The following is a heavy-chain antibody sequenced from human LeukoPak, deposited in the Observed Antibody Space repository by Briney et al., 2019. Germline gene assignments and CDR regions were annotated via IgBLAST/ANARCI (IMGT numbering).Heavy chain of an antibody. CDR1: GFTVSSNY. CDR2: ISSSSSYI. CDR3: ARDLSGVTGYTYGRGIDY. Sequence: GGSLRLSCAASGFTVSSNYMSWVRQAPGKGLEWVSSISSSSSYIYYADSVKGRFTISRDNAKTSLYLQMNSLRAEDTAVYYCARDLSGVTGYTYGRGIDYWDQGTLVTVSS. D-gene: IGHD5-18*01. V-gene: IGHV3-21*01. J-gene: IGHJ4*02.